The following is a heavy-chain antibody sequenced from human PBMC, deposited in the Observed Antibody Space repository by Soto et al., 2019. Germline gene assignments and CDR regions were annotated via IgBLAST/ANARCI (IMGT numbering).Heavy chain of an antibody. CDR1: GFSLNTGGMC. CDR2: VRWDDEK. V-gene: IGHV2-70*19. Sequence: SGPTLVNPSQTLTLTCTFSGFSLNTGGMCLSWVRQPTGKALEWLAVVRWDDEKHFSTSLRNRISVSMDASGDRVVLTMANMDPADSGTYYCVRTHGGYTAYYGMDVWGPGTTVTVSS. D-gene: IGHD5-12*01. J-gene: IGHJ6*02. CDR3: VRTHGGYTAYYGMDV.